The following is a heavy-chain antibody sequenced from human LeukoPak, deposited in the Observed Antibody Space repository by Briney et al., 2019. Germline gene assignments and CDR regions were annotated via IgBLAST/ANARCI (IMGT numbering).Heavy chain of an antibody. D-gene: IGHD3-22*01. CDR1: GFTFSSYW. CDR3: AKGSYDSSGLFDY. J-gene: IGHJ4*02. V-gene: IGHV3-23*01. CDR2: ISGSGGST. Sequence: AGGSLRLSCAASGFTFSSYWMSWVRQAPGKGLEWVSAISGSGGSTYYADSVKGRFTISRDNSKNTLYLQMNSLRAEDTAVYYCAKGSYDSSGLFDYWGQGTLVTVSS.